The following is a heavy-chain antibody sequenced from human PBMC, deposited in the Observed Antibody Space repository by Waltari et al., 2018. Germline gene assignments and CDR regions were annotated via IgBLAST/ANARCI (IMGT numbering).Heavy chain of an antibody. CDR3: ATGGWGFYLGY. Sequence: EVQLLESGGGLVRPGGSLRLSCAASGLTFSTDNLNWVRQPPGKGLEGVSAISSDSKYMHYADSVKGRFTISRDNAKNSLYLQLNSLRAEDTAVYYCATGGWGFYLGYWGQGTLVTVSS. V-gene: IGHV3-21*02. CDR2: ISSDSKYM. CDR1: GLTFSTDN. D-gene: IGHD7-27*01. J-gene: IGHJ4*02.